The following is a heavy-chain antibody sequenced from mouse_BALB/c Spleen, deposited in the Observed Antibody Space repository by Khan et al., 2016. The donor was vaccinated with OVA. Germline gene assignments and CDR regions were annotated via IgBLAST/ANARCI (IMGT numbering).Heavy chain of an antibody. CDR3: TGGGGGNRFAY. CDR2: ISTYYGHA. J-gene: IGHJ3*01. D-gene: IGHD1-1*02. Sequence: QVRLQQSGAELVRPGVSVKISCKGSGYTFTDFTLHWVKQSHAMSLEWIGVISTYYGHATYNQKFKDKATMTVDKSSSTAYMDLARLTSEDSAIYYCTGGGGGNRFAYWGQGTLVTVSA. CDR1: GYTFTDFT. V-gene: IGHV1S137*01.